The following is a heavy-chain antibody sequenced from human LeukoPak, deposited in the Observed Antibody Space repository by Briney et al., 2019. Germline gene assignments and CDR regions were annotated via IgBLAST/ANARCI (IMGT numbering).Heavy chain of an antibody. Sequence: GGSLRLSCAASGFTFSSYGMSWVRQAPGRGLEWVSAISGSGGSTYYADSVKGRFTISRDNSKNTLYPQMNSLRVEDTAVYYCAKGVGGSANYYYMDVWGKGTTVTVSS. V-gene: IGHV3-23*01. D-gene: IGHD3-10*01. CDR2: ISGSGGST. J-gene: IGHJ6*03. CDR1: GFTFSSYG. CDR3: AKGVGGSANYYYMDV.